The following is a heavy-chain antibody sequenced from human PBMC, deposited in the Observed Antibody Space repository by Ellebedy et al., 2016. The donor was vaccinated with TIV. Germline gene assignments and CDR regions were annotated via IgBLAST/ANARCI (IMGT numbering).Heavy chain of an antibody. CDR2: IRQEGDEI. V-gene: IGHV3-7*01. CDR3: ARRASYGDYAVQVNPWFDP. CDR1: GFNFRSYW. Sequence: PGGSLRLSCAASGFNFRSYWMTWVRQAPGKGLEWVAKIRQEGDEIYYFESVKGRFTISRDNAKNSLFLQMNSLRVEDTAVYYCARRASYGDYAVQVNPWFDPWGQGTLFTVSS. D-gene: IGHD4-17*01. J-gene: IGHJ5*02.